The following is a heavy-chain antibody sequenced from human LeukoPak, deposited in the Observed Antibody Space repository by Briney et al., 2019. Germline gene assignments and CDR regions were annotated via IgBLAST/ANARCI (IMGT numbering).Heavy chain of an antibody. V-gene: IGHV3-23*01. CDR2: ISGSGGST. J-gene: IGHJ4*02. CDR1: GFTFSTYD. CDR3: ATDSSSGTYFDY. Sequence: GGSLRLSCAVSGFTFSTYDMSWVRQAPGKGLEWVSAISGSGGSTYYADSVKGRFTISRDNSKNTLYLQLKSLRAEDTAVYYCATDSSSGTYFDYWGQGTLVTVSS. D-gene: IGHD1-26*01.